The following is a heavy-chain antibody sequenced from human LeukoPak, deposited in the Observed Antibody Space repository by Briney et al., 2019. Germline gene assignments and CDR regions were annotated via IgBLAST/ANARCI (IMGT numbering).Heavy chain of an antibody. V-gene: IGHV4-4*07. J-gene: IGHJ6*03. CDR3: ARAAGLKGYSYYFHMDV. CDR1: VTYITEFH. D-gene: IGHD3/OR15-3a*01. Sequence: SETLSHTCSVSVTYITEFHWNWIPAPAGKGLEWSGRVLPPESTNYSPSLQSRVIMSADASKNQFFLKVSSVAAADTARYFCARAAGLKGYSYYFHMDVWGKGTTVIVSS. CDR2: VLPPEST.